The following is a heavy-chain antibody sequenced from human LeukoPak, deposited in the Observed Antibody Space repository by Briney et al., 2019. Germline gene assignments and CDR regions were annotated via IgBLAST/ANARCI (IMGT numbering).Heavy chain of an antibody. CDR2: TYDSGSA. V-gene: IGHV4-59*01. CDR3: AACRDEFGDYGFTS. Sequence: SESLSLTCTVSGDSINNNYWSWIRQPPGRALEWIGYTYDSGSAKVNPSLKSRVTISVDTSKNLFSLKLTSVTAADTAVYYCAACRDEFGDYGFTSWGQGTLVTVSS. D-gene: IGHD4-17*01. J-gene: IGHJ5*02. CDR1: GDSINNNY.